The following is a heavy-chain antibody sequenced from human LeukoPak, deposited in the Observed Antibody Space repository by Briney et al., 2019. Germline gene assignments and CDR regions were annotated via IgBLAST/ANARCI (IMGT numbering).Heavy chain of an antibody. V-gene: IGHV4-34*01. J-gene: IGHJ4*02. CDR2: INHSGST. D-gene: IGHD3-22*01. CDR1: GGSISHYY. CDR3: GRDSRGPDY. Sequence: PSETLSLTCAVYGGSISHYYWSWIRQSPGKGLECIGEINHSGSTNYNPSLKSRVTISVDTSKIQISLKLNSVTAADTAVYYCGRDSRGPDYWGQGTLVTVSS.